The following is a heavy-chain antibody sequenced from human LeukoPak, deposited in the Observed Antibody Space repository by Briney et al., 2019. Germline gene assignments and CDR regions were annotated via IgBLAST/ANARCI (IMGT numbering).Heavy chain of an antibody. CDR2: ISSTSSYI. CDR1: GFTFSSYS. Sequence: PGGSLRLSCAASGFTFSSYSMNWVRQAPGKGLEWVSSISSTSSYIYYADSVKGRFTISRDNAKNSLYLQMNSLRAEDTAVYYCARDYFAHYGSGSYYGYWGQGILVTVSS. J-gene: IGHJ4*02. CDR3: ARDYFAHYGSGSYYGY. D-gene: IGHD3-10*01. V-gene: IGHV3-21*01.